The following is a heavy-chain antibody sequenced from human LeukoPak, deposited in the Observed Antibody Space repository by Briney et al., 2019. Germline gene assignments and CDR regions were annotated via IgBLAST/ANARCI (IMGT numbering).Heavy chain of an antibody. V-gene: IGHV5-51*01. CDR3: ARLNRPGYSYAPFDP. J-gene: IGHJ5*02. D-gene: IGHD5-18*01. CDR2: IYPADSDT. Sequence: LGESLKISCKASGYSFPNYWIGWVRQMPGKGLEWMGIIYPADSDTRYSPSFQGQVTISADKSISTAYLQWSSLKASDTAMYYCARLNRPGYSYAPFDPWGQGTLVTVSS. CDR1: GYSFPNYW.